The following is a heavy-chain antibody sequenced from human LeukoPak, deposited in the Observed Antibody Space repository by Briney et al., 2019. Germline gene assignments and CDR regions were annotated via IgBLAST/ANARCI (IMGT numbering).Heavy chain of an antibody. D-gene: IGHD6-13*01. Sequence: PGGPLRLSCAASGFTFSSYSMNWVRQAPGKGLEWVSSISSSSSYIYYADSVKGRFTISRDNAKNSLYLQMNSLRAEDTAVYYCARDPTVAAAGPGYWGQGTLVTVSS. CDR2: ISSSSSYI. J-gene: IGHJ4*02. CDR3: ARDPTVAAAGPGY. CDR1: GFTFSSYS. V-gene: IGHV3-21*01.